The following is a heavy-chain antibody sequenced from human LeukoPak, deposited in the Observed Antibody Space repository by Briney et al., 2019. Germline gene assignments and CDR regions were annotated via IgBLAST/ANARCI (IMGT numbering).Heavy chain of an antibody. D-gene: IGHD5-12*01. V-gene: IGHV4-4*07. CDR2: IHPSGST. CDR3: ARERSGYSEYYFDY. Sequence: SEPVSLTCTVSGGSTNTYCWRWIRQPAEKGLEWIGRIHPSGSTYYNPSLKSRVTISIDKSKNQFSLRLTSVTAADTAVYYCARERSGYSEYYFDYWGQGSLVTVSS. CDR1: GGSTNTYC. J-gene: IGHJ4*02.